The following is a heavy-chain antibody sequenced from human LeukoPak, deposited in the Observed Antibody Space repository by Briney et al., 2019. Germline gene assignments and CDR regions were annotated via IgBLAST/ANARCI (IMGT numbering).Heavy chain of an antibody. CDR3: AKSILGYDY. CDR2: MNPNSGNT. J-gene: IGHJ4*02. D-gene: IGHD2/OR15-2a*01. Sequence: ASVKVSCKASGYTFTSYAINWVRQATGQGLEWMGWMNPNSGNTGYAQKFQGRVTITRNTTIVTAYMELSSLRSEDTAVYYCAKSILGYDYWGQGTLVTVSS. V-gene: IGHV1-8*03. CDR1: GYTFTSYA.